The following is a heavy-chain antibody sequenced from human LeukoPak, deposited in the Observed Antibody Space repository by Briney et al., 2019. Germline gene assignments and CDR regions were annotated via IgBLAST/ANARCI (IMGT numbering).Heavy chain of an antibody. D-gene: IGHD5-18*01. V-gene: IGHV4-59*08. CDR2: IYYSGST. J-gene: IGHJ4*02. CDR1: GGSISSYY. CDR3: ARLGDTAMVTLDY. Sequence: PSETLSLTCTVSGGSISSYYWSWIRPPPGKGLEWIGYIYYSGSTNYNPSLKSRVTISVDTSKNQFSLKLSSVTAADTAVYYCARLGDTAMVTLDYWGQGTLVTVSS.